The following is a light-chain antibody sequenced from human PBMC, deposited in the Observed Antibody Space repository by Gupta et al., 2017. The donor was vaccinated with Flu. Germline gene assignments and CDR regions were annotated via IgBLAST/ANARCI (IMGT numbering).Light chain of an antibody. CDR3: QQRSNWPLT. Sequence: SLSPGERATLSCRTSQSVTNYLIWYQQKPGQAPRLLIFDASNRAPGVPARFSGSGSGTDFTLTISTLEPEDFAVYYCQQRSNWPLTFGGG. CDR1: QSVTNY. V-gene: IGKV3-11*01. J-gene: IGKJ4*02. CDR2: DAS.